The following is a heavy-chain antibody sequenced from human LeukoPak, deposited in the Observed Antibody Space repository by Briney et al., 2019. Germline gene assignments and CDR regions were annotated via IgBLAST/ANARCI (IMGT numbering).Heavy chain of an antibody. CDR2: ISSSGTNI. J-gene: IGHJ4*02. Sequence: GGSLRLSCAASGFTVSSYTMNWVRQATGKGLEWVSSISSSGTNIYYADSVKGRFTISRDNAKNSLYLQMNSLRAEDAAVYYCASQGGFDDWGQGTLVTVSS. CDR1: GFTVSSYT. V-gene: IGHV3-21*01. D-gene: IGHD3-16*01. CDR3: ASQGGFDD.